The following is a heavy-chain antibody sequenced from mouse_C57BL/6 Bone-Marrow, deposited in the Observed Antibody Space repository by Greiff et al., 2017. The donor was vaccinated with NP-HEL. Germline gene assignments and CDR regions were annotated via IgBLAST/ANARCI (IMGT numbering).Heavy chain of an antibody. V-gene: IGHV1-47*01. CDR1: GYTFTTYP. D-gene: IGHD2-1*01. J-gene: IGHJ2*01. CDR2: FHPYNDDT. Sequence: QVQLQQSGAELVKPGASVKMSCKASGYTFTTYPIEWVKQNHGKSLEWIGNFHPYNDDTEYNEKFKNKATLTVEKSSSTVYLELSRLTSDDSSVYYCARGGNYWFYFDYWGQGTTLTVSS. CDR3: ARGGNYWFYFDY.